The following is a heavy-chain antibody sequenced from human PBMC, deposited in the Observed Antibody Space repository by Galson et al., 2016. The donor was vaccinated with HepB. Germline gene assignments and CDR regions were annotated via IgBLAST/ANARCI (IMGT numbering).Heavy chain of an antibody. V-gene: IGHV3-21*01. J-gene: IGHJ5*02. CDR1: GFPFSSYS. D-gene: IGHD2-2*01. CDR2: ISSSSNYI. Sequence: SLRLSCAASGFPFSSYSMNWVRQAPGKGLEWVSSISSSSNYIYYADSVKGRFTISRDNAKNSLYLQMNSLTAEDTAVYYCARDGAYQLPGGSGGWFDPWGQGTLVSVSS. CDR3: ARDGAYQLPGGSGGWFDP.